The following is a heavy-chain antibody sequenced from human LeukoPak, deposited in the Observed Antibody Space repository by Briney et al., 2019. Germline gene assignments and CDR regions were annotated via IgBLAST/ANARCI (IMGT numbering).Heavy chain of an antibody. CDR1: GFAISSSW. Sequence: GGSLRLSCAASGFAISSSWMHWVRQAPGKGLVWVSRIYSDGSGTSYADSVKGRFTMSRDNAKNTLYLQMNSLRAEDTAVYYCTRAAAAAAFDYWGQGTLVTVSS. D-gene: IGHD6-13*01. CDR2: IYSDGSGT. V-gene: IGHV3-74*01. J-gene: IGHJ4*02. CDR3: TRAAAAAAFDY.